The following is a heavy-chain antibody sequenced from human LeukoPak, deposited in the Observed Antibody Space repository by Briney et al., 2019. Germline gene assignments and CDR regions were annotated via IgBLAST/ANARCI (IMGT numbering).Heavy chain of an antibody. Sequence: GGSLRLSCAASGFTFSNFGMNWVRQAPGKGLEWVSYISSSNSGIYYADSVNGRFTISRDNAKNSLHLQMNSLRAEDTAVYYCARGRGTAGYSNYVRGVNWFDPWAREPWSPSPQ. CDR2: ISSSNSGI. V-gene: IGHV3-48*01. CDR1: GFTFSNFG. CDR3: ARGRGTAGYSNYVRGVNWFDP. J-gene: IGHJ5*02. D-gene: IGHD4-11*01.